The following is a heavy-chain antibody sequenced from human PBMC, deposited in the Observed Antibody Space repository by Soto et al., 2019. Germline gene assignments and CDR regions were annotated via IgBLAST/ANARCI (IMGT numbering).Heavy chain of an antibody. CDR1: GGSFSGYY. Sequence: SETLSLTCAVYGGSFSGYYWSWIRQPPGKGLEWIGEINHSGSTNYNPSLKSRVTISVDTSKNQFSLKLSSVTAADTAVYYCARVIRPPNYYGSGSYVDPWGQGTLVTVSS. V-gene: IGHV4-34*01. D-gene: IGHD3-10*01. CDR2: INHSGST. J-gene: IGHJ5*02. CDR3: ARVIRPPNYYGSGSYVDP.